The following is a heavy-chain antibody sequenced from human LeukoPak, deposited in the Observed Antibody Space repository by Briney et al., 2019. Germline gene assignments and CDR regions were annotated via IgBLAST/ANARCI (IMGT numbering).Heavy chain of an antibody. CDR3: ARGGHRRYYYTSGSAFDP. D-gene: IGHD3-10*01. V-gene: IGHV1-18*01. CDR1: GYTFTSYG. Sequence: ASVKVSCKASGYTFTSYGISWVRQAPGQGLEWMGWISAYNGNTHYAQNLQGRVTMTTDTSTSTAYMELKSLRSDDTAVYYCARGGHRRYYYTSGSAFDPWGRGTLVTVSS. J-gene: IGHJ5*02. CDR2: ISAYNGNT.